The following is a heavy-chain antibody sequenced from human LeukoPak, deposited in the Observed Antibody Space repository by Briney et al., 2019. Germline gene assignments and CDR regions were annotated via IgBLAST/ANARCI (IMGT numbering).Heavy chain of an antibody. CDR2: ISHSGST. Sequence: SETLSLTCAVYGGSFSGYYWSWIRQPPGKGLEWIGEISHSGSTNYNPSLKSRVTISVDTSKNQFSLKLSSVTAADTAVYYCARVAAAAGTEAFDIWGQGTMVTVSS. V-gene: IGHV4-34*01. D-gene: IGHD6-13*01. CDR3: ARVAAAAGTEAFDI. CDR1: GGSFSGYY. J-gene: IGHJ3*02.